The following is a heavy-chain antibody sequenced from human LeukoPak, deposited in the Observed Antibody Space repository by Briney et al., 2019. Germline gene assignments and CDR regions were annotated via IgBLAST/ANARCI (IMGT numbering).Heavy chain of an antibody. CDR2: IYYSGST. D-gene: IGHD3-22*01. V-gene: IGHV4-39*01. J-gene: IGHJ4*02. Sequence: SETLSLTCTVSGGSISSSSYYWGWIRQPPGKGLEWIGSIYYSGSTYYNPSLKSRVTISVDTSKNQSSLKLSSVTAADTAVYYCAGLTYYYDSSGYYVDYWGQGTLVTVSS. CDR3: AGLTYYYDSSGYYVDY. CDR1: GGSISSSSYY.